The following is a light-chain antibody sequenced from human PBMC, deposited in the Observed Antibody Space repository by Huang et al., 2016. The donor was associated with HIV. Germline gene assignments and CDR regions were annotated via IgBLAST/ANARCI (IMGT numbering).Light chain of an antibody. V-gene: IGKV2-30*02. Sequence: DVVMTQSPLSLPVTRGQPASISCRSSQSLVHRDGNTYLTWFHQRPGQSPRRLIYKVSNRDSGVPDRFSGSGSGTDFTLKISRVEAEDVGVYYCMQGTHWPLTFGGGTKVEIK. CDR3: MQGTHWPLT. CDR2: KVS. J-gene: IGKJ4*01. CDR1: QSLVHRDGNTY.